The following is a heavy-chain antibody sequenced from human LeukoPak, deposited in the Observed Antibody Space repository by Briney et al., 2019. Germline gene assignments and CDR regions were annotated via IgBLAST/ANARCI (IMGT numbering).Heavy chain of an antibody. CDR1: GFTSHSYA. V-gene: IGHV3-23*01. CDR3: ARNYYDSSGYSPFFDY. CDR2: INGGGDVT. Sequence: GGSLRLSCATSGFTSHSYAMSWVRQAPGKGLEWVSAINGGGDVTYYADSVQGRFFFSRDNAKNTLYLQLNSLRAEDTAVYYRARNYYDSSGYSPFFDYWGQGTLVTVSS. D-gene: IGHD3-22*01. J-gene: IGHJ4*02.